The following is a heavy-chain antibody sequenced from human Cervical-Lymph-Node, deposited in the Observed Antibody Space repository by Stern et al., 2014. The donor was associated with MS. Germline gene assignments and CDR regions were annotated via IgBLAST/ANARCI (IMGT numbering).Heavy chain of an antibody. CDR1: GFTFSSYG. V-gene: IGHV3-33*01. D-gene: IGHD3-22*01. CDR3: ARDGPDSSGYYWFWDY. CDR2: IWYDGSNK. J-gene: IGHJ4*02. Sequence: MQLVESGGGVVQPGRSLRLSCAASGFTFSSYGMHWVRQAPGKGLAWVAVIWYDGSNKYYTASVKGRFTISRDNSKNTLYLQMNSLRAEDTAVYYCARDGPDSSGYYWFWDYWGQGTLVTVSS.